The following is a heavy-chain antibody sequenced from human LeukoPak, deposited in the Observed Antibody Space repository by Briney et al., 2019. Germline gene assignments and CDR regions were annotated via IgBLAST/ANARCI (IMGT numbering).Heavy chain of an antibody. J-gene: IGHJ4*02. Sequence: GGSLRLSCAASGFTFSRYGMHWVRQAPGKGLEWVSFVRSDASTQYYADSVKGRFTISRDNSKNTLYLQMNSLRAEDTAVYYCARSGDGSSWYGPIVYWGQGTLVTVSS. CDR3: ARSGDGSSWYGPIVY. CDR2: VRSDASTQ. CDR1: GFTFSRYG. D-gene: IGHD6-13*01. V-gene: IGHV3-30*02.